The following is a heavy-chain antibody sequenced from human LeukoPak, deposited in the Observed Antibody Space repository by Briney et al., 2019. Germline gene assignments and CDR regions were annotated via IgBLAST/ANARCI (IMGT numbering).Heavy chain of an antibody. CDR3: AKDRSSSWAIDY. V-gene: IGHV3-30-3*01. Sequence: GGSLRLSCTASGFTFSTNAMHWVRQAPGKGLEWVSGISYDGSGKYSIASVQGRFSISRDNSKNTVYLQMNSLRAEDMAVYYCAKDRSSSWAIDYWGQGTLVTVSS. CDR1: GFTFSTNA. CDR2: ISYDGSGK. D-gene: IGHD6-13*01. J-gene: IGHJ4*02.